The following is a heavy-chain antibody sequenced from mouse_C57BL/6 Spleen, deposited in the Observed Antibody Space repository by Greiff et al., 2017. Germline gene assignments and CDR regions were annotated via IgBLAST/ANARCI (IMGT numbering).Heavy chain of an antibody. V-gene: IGHV5-17*01. D-gene: IGHD1-1*01. CDR2: ISSGSSTI. Sequence: EVQRVESGGGLVKPGGSLKLSCAASGFTFSDYGMHWVRQAPEKGLEWVAYISSGSSTIYYADTGKGRFTISRDNAKNTLFLQMTSLRSEDTAMYYCARDYYYGSSPRAMDYWGQGTSVTVSS. J-gene: IGHJ4*01. CDR1: GFTFSDYG. CDR3: ARDYYYGSSPRAMDY.